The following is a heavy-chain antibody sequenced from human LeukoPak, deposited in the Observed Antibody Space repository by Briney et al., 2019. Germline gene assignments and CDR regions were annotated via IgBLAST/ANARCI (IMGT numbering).Heavy chain of an antibody. Sequence: GGSLRLSCAASGFTFNTYKMHWVRQAPGKGPEWVALIRSDGNNQYYADSVKGRFTISRDNSKNTLYLQMNSLRAEDTAVYYCAKDLIAAAGRPGYFDYWGQGTLVTVSS. D-gene: IGHD6-13*01. V-gene: IGHV3-30*02. CDR2: IRSDGNNQ. CDR1: GFTFNTYK. CDR3: AKDLIAAAGRPGYFDY. J-gene: IGHJ4*02.